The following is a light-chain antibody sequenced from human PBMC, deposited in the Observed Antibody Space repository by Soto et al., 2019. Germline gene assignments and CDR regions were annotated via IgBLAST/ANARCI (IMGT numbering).Light chain of an antibody. J-gene: IGKJ4*01. CDR1: QSVSSSY. CDR2: GAS. Sequence: DIVLTQSPGTLSLSPGEIATLSFSASQSVSSSYFAWYQQKPGQAPRLLIYGASNRATGIPDRFSGGGTATDFTLTISRLEPEDFAVYYCQQYDESPLTFGGGTKVDIK. CDR3: QQYDESPLT. V-gene: IGKV3-20*01.